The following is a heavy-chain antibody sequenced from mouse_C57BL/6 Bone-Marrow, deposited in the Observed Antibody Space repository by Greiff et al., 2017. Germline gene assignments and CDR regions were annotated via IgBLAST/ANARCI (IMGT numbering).Heavy chain of an antibody. CDR3: ASAGGYGPYWYFDV. Sequence: VQLQQSGPGLVKPSQSLSLTCSVTGYSITSGYYWNWIRQFPGNKLEWMGYIRYDGSNNYNPSLKNRISITRDTSKNQFFLKLNSVTTEDTATYYCASAGGYGPYWYFDVWGTGTTVTVSS. CDR2: IRYDGSN. D-gene: IGHD2-2*01. V-gene: IGHV3-6*01. J-gene: IGHJ1*03. CDR1: GYSITSGYY.